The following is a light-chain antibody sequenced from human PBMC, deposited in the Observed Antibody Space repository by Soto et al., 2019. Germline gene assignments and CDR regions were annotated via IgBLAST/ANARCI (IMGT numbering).Light chain of an antibody. CDR2: LNSDGSH. CDR3: QTWGTGIRV. V-gene: IGLV4-69*01. Sequence: QPVLTQSPSASASLGVSVKLTCTLSSGHSSYAIAWHQQQPEKGPRYLMKLNSDGSHNKGDGIPDRFSGSSSGPERYLTISSLQSEDEADYYCQTWGTGIRVFGTGTKVTVL. J-gene: IGLJ1*01. CDR1: SGHSSYA.